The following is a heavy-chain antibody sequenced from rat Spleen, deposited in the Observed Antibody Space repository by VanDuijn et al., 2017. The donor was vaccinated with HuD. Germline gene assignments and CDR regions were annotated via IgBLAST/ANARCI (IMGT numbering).Heavy chain of an antibody. V-gene: IGHV5-29*01. J-gene: IGHJ2*01. Sequence: EVQLVESGGGLVQPGRSMKLSCATSRFTFSDYAMAWVRQAPAEGLEWVATISFDGRSTYYRDSVKGRFTISRDNAKSILYLQMDSLRSEDTATYYCTRLIDSWGQGVLVTVSS. CDR2: ISFDGRST. CDR3: TRLIDS. CDR1: RFTFSDYA.